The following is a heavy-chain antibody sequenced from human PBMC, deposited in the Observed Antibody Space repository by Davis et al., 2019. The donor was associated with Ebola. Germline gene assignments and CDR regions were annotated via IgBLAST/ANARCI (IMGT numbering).Heavy chain of an antibody. D-gene: IGHD1-26*01. CDR2: ISGSGGST. V-gene: IGHV3-23*01. CDR1: VITFSSYA. CDR3: ARDYSGYYGMDV. Sequence: GGSLRLSCTDSVITFSSYAMTWVRQAPGKGLEWVSAISGSGGSTYYADSVKGRFTISRDNSKNTLYLQINSLRAGDTAVYYCARDYSGYYGMDVWGKGTTVTVSS. J-gene: IGHJ6*04.